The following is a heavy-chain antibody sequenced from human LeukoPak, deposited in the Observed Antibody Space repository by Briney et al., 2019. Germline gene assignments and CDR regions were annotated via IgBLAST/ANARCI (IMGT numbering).Heavy chain of an antibody. CDR3: AKVRWDNSGWYYLDS. CDR1: GFTFSSYG. Sequence: AGGSLRLSCAASGFTFSSYGMHWVRQAPGKGLEWVAFIRYDGSNKYYADSVKGRFTISRDNSKSTLYLQMNSLRTEDTAVYYCAKVRWDNSGWYYLDSWGQGTLVTVSS. CDR2: IRYDGSNK. D-gene: IGHD6-19*01. J-gene: IGHJ4*02. V-gene: IGHV3-30*02.